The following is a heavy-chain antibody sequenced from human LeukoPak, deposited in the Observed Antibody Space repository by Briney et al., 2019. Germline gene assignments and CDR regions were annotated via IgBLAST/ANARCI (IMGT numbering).Heavy chain of an antibody. J-gene: IGHJ4*02. CDR3: ARGGIPHQFLSYFYY. Sequence: ASVKVSCKASGYTFTDYYIHWVRQAPGQGLEWIGWISADNGNTKYAQKFQGRVTMTTDTSTSTAYMELRSLRSDDTAVYYCARGGIPHQFLSYFYYWGQGILVTVSS. D-gene: IGHD2-21*01. CDR1: GYTFTDYY. CDR2: ISADNGNT. V-gene: IGHV1-18*04.